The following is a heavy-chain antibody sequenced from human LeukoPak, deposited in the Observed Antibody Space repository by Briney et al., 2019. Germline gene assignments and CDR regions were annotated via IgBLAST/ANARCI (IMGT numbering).Heavy chain of an antibody. J-gene: IGHJ4*01. CDR1: GFTFSSYR. V-gene: IGHV3-7*01. CDR2: IKQDGSEK. CDR3: ARRQGAFDS. Sequence: SGGSLRLSCAASGFTFSSYRMTWVRQAPGKGLEWVANIKQDGSEKYYVDSVEGRFTISRDNAKSSLYLQMNNLRAEDTAVYYCARRQGAFDSWGHGTLVTVSS.